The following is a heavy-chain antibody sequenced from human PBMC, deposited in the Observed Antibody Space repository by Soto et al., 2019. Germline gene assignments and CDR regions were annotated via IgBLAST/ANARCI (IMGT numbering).Heavy chain of an antibody. CDR3: AKDLQSYGDYDDYCYGRDV. J-gene: IGHJ6*02. CDR1: GFTFSTYG. Sequence: QVQLVESGGGEVQPGRSLTISCAASGFTFSTYGMHWVRQTPGKGLEWVAVISYDGTNKFYSDSVKGRFTISRDNFKNTLTLQMNSLRADYTAVYSCAKDLQSYGDYDDYCYGRDVWVLGTRVTVSS. V-gene: IGHV3-30*18. D-gene: IGHD5-12*01. CDR2: ISYDGTNK.